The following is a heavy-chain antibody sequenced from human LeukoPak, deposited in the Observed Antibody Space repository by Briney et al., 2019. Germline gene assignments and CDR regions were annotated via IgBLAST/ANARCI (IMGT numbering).Heavy chain of an antibody. J-gene: IGHJ4*02. CDR2: ISSSSSYI. V-gene: IGHV3-21*01. CDR1: GFTFSSYS. CDR3: ARDLRTADFPNFDY. D-gene: IGHD2-8*02. Sequence: GGSLRLSCAASGFTFSSYSMNWVRQVPGKGLEWVSSISSSSSYIYYADSVKGRFTISRDNAKNSLYLQMNSLRAEDTAVYYCARDLRTADFPNFDYWGQGTLVTVSS.